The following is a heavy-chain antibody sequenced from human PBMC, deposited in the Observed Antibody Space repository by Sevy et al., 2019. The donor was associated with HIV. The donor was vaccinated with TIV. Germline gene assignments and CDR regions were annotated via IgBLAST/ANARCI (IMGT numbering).Heavy chain of an antibody. D-gene: IGHD2-15*01. CDR1: GYTFTTYG. CDR3: ARAYCSGGRCYSLAY. V-gene: IGHV1-18*01. Sequence: ASVKVCCKASGYTFTTYGVTWVRQAPGQGLQWMGWISTFNGDTNSAQKLQGRVTMTTDPSTSTAYMELRSLRSDDTAVYYCARAYCSGGRCYSLAYWGQGTLVTVSS. CDR2: ISTFNGDT. J-gene: IGHJ4*02.